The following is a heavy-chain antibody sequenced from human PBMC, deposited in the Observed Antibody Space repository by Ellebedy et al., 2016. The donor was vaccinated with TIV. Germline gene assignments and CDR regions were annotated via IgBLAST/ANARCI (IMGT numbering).Heavy chain of an antibody. CDR2: IGNTGTAR. J-gene: IGHJ4*02. CDR3: ARDTTSDY. V-gene: IGHV3-30*07. CDR1: GFTFSSYA. D-gene: IGHD1-1*01. Sequence: GESLKISCAASGFTFSSYALHWVRQAPGKGLHWVAVIGNTGTARFYADSVKGRFTISRDNSKNTVYLQMNSLKTEDTAIYYCARDTTSDYWGQGALVTVSS.